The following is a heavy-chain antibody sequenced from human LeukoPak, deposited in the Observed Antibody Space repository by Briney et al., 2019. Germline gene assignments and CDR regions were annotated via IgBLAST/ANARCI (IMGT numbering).Heavy chain of an antibody. CDR3: ARAALVLVIPPSLLGMDV. CDR1: GYTFTSYY. Sequence: GASVKVSCKASGYTFTSYYMHWVRQAPGQGLEGMGIINPSGGSTSYAQKFQGRFTMTRDTSTSTLYRELSSLRSEDTAVYYCARAALVLVIPPSLLGMDVWGQGTTVTVSS. V-gene: IGHV1-46*01. CDR2: INPSGGST. J-gene: IGHJ6*02. D-gene: IGHD3-22*01.